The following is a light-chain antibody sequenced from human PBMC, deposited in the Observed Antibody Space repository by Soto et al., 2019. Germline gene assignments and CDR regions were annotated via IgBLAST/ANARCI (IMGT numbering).Light chain of an antibody. CDR1: QSVNKAY. J-gene: IGKJ5*01. CDR2: GAS. CDR3: PQYGGSPIT. V-gene: IGKV3-20*01. Sequence: VVLTQSPGTLSLSPGDRATLSCRASQSVNKAYLVWYRVKPGQAPRRLIYGASSRATGVPDRFSGSGSGTDFTLTITRLEPEDFAVYFCPQYGGSPITFGQGTRPAI.